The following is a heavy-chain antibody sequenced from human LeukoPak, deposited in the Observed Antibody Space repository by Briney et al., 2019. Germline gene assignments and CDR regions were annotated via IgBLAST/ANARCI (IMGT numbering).Heavy chain of an antibody. CDR1: GFTFSSYG. Sequence: GRSLRISCAASGFTFSSYGMHWVRQAPGKGLEWVAVIWYDGSNKYYADSVKGRFTISRDNSKNTLYLQMNSLRAEDTAVYYCARGKVRGKFDYWGQGTLVTVSS. CDR3: ARGKVRGKFDY. CDR2: IWYDGSNK. V-gene: IGHV3-33*01. D-gene: IGHD3-10*01. J-gene: IGHJ4*02.